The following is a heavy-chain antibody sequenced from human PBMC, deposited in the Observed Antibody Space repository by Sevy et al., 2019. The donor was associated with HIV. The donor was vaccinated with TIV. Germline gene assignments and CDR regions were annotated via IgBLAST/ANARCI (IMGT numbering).Heavy chain of an antibody. CDR2: IRFDGSNK. CDR3: AYVQEKSSSWYPPDH. J-gene: IGHJ4*02. V-gene: IGHV3-30*02. CDR1: GFSFRSYG. D-gene: IGHD6-13*01. Sequence: GGSLRLSCAASGFSFRSYGMHWVRQAPGKGLEWVAFIRFDGSNKHYADSVKGRFTISRDYSTNTLNLQMNSLRTEDTAVYYCAYVQEKSSSWYPPDHWGQGTLVTVSS.